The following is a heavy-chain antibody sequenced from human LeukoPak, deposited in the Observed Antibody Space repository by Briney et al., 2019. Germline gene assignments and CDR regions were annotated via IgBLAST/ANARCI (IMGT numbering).Heavy chain of an antibody. V-gene: IGHV4-59*12. CDR3: ARLQYCSGTSCYWFDP. Sequence: SETLSLTCTVSGGSIRSYYWSWIRQPPGKGLEWIGYIYYTGSTKYNSSLKSRVTISVDTSKNQFSLRLSSVTAADTAVYYCARLQYCSGTSCYWFDPWGQGTLVTVSS. CDR1: GGSIRSYY. J-gene: IGHJ5*02. CDR2: IYYTGST. D-gene: IGHD2-2*01.